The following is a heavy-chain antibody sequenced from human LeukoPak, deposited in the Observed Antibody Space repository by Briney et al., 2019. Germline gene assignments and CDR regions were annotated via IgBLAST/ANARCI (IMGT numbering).Heavy chain of an antibody. CDR1: GFTFSSYW. J-gene: IGHJ4*02. CDR3: ASEEYSGSSY. Sequence: SGGSLRLSCAASGFTFSSYWMNWVRQAPGKGLEWVANIRHDGSATYYMDSVTGRFTISRDNAKNSLYLQMNSLRAEDTAVYYCASEEYSGSSYWGQGTLVTVSS. D-gene: IGHD1-26*01. V-gene: IGHV3-7*03. CDR2: IRHDGSAT.